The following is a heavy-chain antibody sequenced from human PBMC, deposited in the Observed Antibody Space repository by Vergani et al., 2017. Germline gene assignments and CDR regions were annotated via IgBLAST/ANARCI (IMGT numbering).Heavy chain of an antibody. CDR1: GGSISSYY. CDR2: IYYSGNT. D-gene: IGHD3-16*01. V-gene: IGHV4-59*01. J-gene: IGHJ4*02. CDR3: ASGGNGPVDY. Sequence: QVQLQESGPGLVKPSETLSLTCTVSGGSISSYYWSWIRQPPGKGLEWIGYIYYSGNTNYNPSLKSRVTISVDTSKNQFSLKLSSVTAADTAVYYCASGGNGPVDYWGQGTLVTVSS.